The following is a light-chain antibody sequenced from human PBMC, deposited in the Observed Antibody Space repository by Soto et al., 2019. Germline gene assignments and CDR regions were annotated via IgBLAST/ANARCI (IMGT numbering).Light chain of an antibody. CDR3: HHYGDSPRR. Sequence: EIVLTQSPGTLSLSPGERTTLSCRASQSVNSNYLAWYQQKHGQAPRLLIYGASSRATGIPDRFTGSGSGTDFTLTISRLELEGLAVYYWHHYGDSPRRFGQGAKVDIE. CDR1: QSVNSNY. CDR2: GAS. V-gene: IGKV3-20*01. J-gene: IGKJ1*01.